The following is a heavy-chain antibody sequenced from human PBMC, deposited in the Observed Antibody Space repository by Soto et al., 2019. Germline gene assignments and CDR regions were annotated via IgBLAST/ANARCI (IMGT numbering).Heavy chain of an antibody. V-gene: IGHV3-33*01. CDR2: IWYDGSNK. D-gene: IGHD6-19*01. Sequence: QVQLVESGGGVVQPGRSLRLSCAASGFTFSSYGMHWVRQAPGKGLEWVADIWYDGSNKYYADSVKGRFTISRDNSKNTLYLQMNSLRAEDTAVYYCARERSVAGTVDYFDYWGQGTLVTVSS. CDR3: ARERSVAGTVDYFDY. J-gene: IGHJ4*02. CDR1: GFTFSSYG.